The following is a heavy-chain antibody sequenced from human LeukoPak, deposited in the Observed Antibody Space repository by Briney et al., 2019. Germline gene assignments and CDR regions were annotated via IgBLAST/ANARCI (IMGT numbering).Heavy chain of an antibody. CDR1: GFTFSTYD. V-gene: IGHV3-23*01. CDR2: ISGTHAGRQGTT. Sequence: GGSLRLSCAASGFTFSTYDMSWVRQTPGKGLEWVSAISGTHAGRQGTTYYADSVKGRFTISRDNSKNTLYLQMNSLRAEDTAVYYCATPPDSYDNYYYYYYMDVWGKGTTVTVSS. J-gene: IGHJ6*03. D-gene: IGHD5-18*01. CDR3: ATPPDSYDNYYYYYYMDV.